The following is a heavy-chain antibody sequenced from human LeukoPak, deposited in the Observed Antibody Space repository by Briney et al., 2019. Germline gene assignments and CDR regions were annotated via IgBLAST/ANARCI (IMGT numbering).Heavy chain of an antibody. CDR3: ASQGIVGATTALFDY. CDR2: INSDGSST. J-gene: IGHJ4*02. D-gene: IGHD1-26*01. V-gene: IGHV3-74*01. CDR1: GFTFSSYW. Sequence: PGGSLRLSCAASGFTFSSYWMHWVRQAPGKGLVWVSRINSDGSSTSYADSVKGRFTISRDNAKNTLYLQMNSLRAEDTAVYYCASQGIVGATTALFDYWGQGTLVTVSS.